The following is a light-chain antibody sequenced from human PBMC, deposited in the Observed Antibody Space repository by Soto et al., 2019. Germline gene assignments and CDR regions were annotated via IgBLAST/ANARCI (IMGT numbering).Light chain of an antibody. CDR1: SSDVGAYKF. CDR2: EVS. CDR3: SSYTSTRSPWV. J-gene: IGLJ3*02. Sequence: QSVLTQPASVSGSPGQSITIFCSGTSSDVGAYKFVSWYRHHPGKAPQVMIYEVSNRPSGVSNRFSGSKSGNTASLTISGLQPEDEGDYYCSSYTSTRSPWVFGGGTKLTVL. V-gene: IGLV2-14*01.